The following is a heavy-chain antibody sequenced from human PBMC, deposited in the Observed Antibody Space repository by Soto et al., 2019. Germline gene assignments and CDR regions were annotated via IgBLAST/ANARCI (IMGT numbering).Heavy chain of an antibody. J-gene: IGHJ3*02. CDR2: IYYSGST. CDR1: GGSISSYY. CDR3: ARDGEKETWFGELSLLGAFDI. V-gene: IGHV4-59*01. Sequence: SETLSLTCTVSGGSISSYYWSWIRQPPGKGLEWIGYIYYSGSTNYNPSLKSRVTISVDTSKNQFSLKLSSVTAADTAVYYCARDGEKETWFGELSLLGAFDIWGQGTMVTVSS. D-gene: IGHD3-10*01.